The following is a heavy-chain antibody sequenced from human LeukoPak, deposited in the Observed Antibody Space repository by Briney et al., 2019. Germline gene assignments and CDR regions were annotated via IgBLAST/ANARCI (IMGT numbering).Heavy chain of an antibody. CDR1: GFTFSSYA. Sequence: GGSLRLSCAASGFTFSSYAMHWVRQAPGKGLEWVAVISYDGSNKYYADSVKGRFTISRDNSKNTLYLQMNSLRAEDTAVYYCAKDVRFLEWSPSCVDYWGQGTLVTVSS. J-gene: IGHJ4*02. CDR2: ISYDGSNK. V-gene: IGHV3-30-3*01. CDR3: AKDVRFLEWSPSCVDY. D-gene: IGHD3-3*01.